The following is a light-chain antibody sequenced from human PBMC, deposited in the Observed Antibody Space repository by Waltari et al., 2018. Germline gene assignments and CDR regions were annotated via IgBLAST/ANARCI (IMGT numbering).Light chain of an antibody. CDR2: SNN. CDR1: SSNIGTKS. V-gene: IGLV1-44*01. Sequence: QSVLTQPPSVSGTPGQRVSISCSGSSSNIGTKSVNWYQQVPGTAPKLLIYSNNKRPSGVPDRFSGSKSGTSASLAISGLQADDEADYYCATWDDSLNGLFGGGTKLTVL. CDR3: ATWDDSLNGL. J-gene: IGLJ2*01.